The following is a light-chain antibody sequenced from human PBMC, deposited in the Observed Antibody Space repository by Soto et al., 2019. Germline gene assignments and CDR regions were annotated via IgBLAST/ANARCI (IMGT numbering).Light chain of an antibody. CDR1: QGISNY. J-gene: IGKJ5*01. Sequence: EIQLTQSPSSLSASVGDRVTITCRASQGISNYLAWYQQKPGKTPRLLIYGATTLQSGVPSRFSGSGSGTDFAITSSSLQPEDFATYYCQQLKSDVTFGQGTRLEIK. CDR2: GAT. CDR3: QQLKSDVT. V-gene: IGKV1-9*01.